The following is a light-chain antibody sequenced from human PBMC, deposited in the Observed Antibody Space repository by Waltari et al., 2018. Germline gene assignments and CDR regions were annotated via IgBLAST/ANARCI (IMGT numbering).Light chain of an antibody. CDR2: VNSDGSH. CDR3: QTGGHGTWV. J-gene: IGLJ3*02. V-gene: IGLV4-69*01. Sequence: QLVLTQSPSASASLGASVKPTCTPSSGHSSNVIAWLQQQPKKGPRYLMKVNSDGSHNKGDEIPARFSGSSSGAERYLTISSLQSEDEADYYCQTGGHGTWVFGGGTKLTVL. CDR1: SGHSSNV.